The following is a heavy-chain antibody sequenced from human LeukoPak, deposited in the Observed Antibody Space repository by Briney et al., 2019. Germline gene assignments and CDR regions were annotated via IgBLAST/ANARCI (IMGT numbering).Heavy chain of an antibody. CDR1: GFTLRSYA. Sequence: PGGSLRLSCAASGFTLRSYAMSWVRQAPEKGLEWVSAISGSGGSTDYADSVKGRFTISRDISKNTLYVQMNSLRAEDTAVYYCARDRRVLAATFDYWGQGTLVTVSS. D-gene: IGHD2-15*01. CDR3: ARDRRVLAATFDY. J-gene: IGHJ4*02. V-gene: IGHV3-23*01. CDR2: ISGSGGST.